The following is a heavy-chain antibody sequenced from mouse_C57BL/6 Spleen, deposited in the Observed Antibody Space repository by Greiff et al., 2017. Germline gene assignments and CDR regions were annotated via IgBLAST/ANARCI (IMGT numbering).Heavy chain of an antibody. CDR1: GFTFSSYG. D-gene: IGHD2-2*01. Sequence: EVQLVESGGDLVKPGGSLKLSCAASGFTFSSYGMSWVRQTPDKRLECVATISSGGSYTYYPDSVKGRFTISRDNAKNTLYLQMSSLKSEDTAMYYCARHKATMVTTALYYFDYWGQGTTLTVSS. V-gene: IGHV5-6*01. CDR3: ARHKATMVTTALYYFDY. J-gene: IGHJ2*01. CDR2: ISSGGSYT.